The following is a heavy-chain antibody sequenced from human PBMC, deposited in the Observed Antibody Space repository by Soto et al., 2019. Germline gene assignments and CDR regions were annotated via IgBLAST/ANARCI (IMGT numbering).Heavy chain of an antibody. CDR2: ISSSSSYI. J-gene: IGHJ6*03. Sequence: GGSLRLSCAASGFTFSSYSMNWVRQAPGKGLEWVSSISSSSSYIYYADSVKGRFTISRDNAKNSLYLQMNSLRAEDTAVYYCARDRQTRGYYYYYMDVWGKGTTVTVSS. CDR1: GFTFSSYS. CDR3: ARDRQTRGYYYYYMDV. V-gene: IGHV3-21*01.